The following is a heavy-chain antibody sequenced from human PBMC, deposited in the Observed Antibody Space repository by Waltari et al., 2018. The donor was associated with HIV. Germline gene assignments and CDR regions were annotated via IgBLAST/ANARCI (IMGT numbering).Heavy chain of an antibody. V-gene: IGHV4-30-4*01. CDR2: IYYSGST. CDR3: ARVRGPYDSSGYFQYYFDY. D-gene: IGHD3-22*01. J-gene: IGHJ4*02. CDR1: GGSISSGDYY. Sequence: QVQLQESGPGLVKPSQTLSLTCTVSGGSISSGDYYWSWIRQPPGKGLEWIGYIYYSGSTYYTPSLKSRVTISVDTSKNQFSLKLSSVTAADTAVYYCARVRGPYDSSGYFQYYFDYWGQGTLVTVSS.